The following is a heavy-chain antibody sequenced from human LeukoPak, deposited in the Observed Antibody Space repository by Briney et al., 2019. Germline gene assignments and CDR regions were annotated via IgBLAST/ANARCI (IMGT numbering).Heavy chain of an antibody. D-gene: IGHD5-18*01. CDR2: ISSSSSYI. CDR3: ARADWDTAMIDY. V-gene: IGHV3-21*01. CDR1: GFTFSSYS. J-gene: IGHJ4*02. Sequence: GGSLRLSCAASGFTFSSYSMNWVRQAPGKGLEWVSSISSSSSYIYYADSVKGRYTISRDNAKNSLYLQMNSLRAEDTAVYYCARADWDTAMIDYWGQGTLVTVSS.